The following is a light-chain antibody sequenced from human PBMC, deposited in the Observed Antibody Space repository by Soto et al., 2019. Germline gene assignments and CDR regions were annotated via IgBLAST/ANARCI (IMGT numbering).Light chain of an antibody. V-gene: IGKV3D-15*01. J-gene: IGKJ1*01. CDR3: QQYDKWPWT. Sequence: TQSPVPLSLSPGDRATLSCRASQSVSTYLAWYQQKPGQAPRLLIYDASNRATGIPARFSGSGSGTDFTLAISSLQSEDFAVYYCQQYDKWPWTFGQGTKVDIK. CDR1: QSVSTY. CDR2: DAS.